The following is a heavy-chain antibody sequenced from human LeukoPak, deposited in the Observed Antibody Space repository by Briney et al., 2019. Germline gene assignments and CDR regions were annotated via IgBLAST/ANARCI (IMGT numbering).Heavy chain of an antibody. CDR2: LDPSDCYT. J-gene: IGHJ4*02. D-gene: IGHD3-10*01. Sequence: GESLRIPCKGFGYNATTYWIPWGRHMPAKGVEYMGKLDPSDCYTYYSPSFQGHVTISADQSISTTYLQWSSLKASDTAMYYCAAYGSRGHFHYWGQGTLVTVSS. V-gene: IGHV5-10-1*01. CDR1: GYNATTYW. CDR3: AAYGSRGHFHY.